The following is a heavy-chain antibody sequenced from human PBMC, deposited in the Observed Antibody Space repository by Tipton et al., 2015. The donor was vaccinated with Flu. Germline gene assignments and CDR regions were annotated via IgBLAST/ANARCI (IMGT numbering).Heavy chain of an antibody. CDR1: GFTFGDYA. V-gene: IGHV3-9*01. D-gene: IGHD2-21*01. CDR3: AKGYSYYYYYSMDV. CDR2: ITWNSGSI. J-gene: IGHJ6*02. Sequence: SLRLSCAASGFTFGDYAMHWGRQAPGKGLEWVSGITWNSGSIAYADSVKGRFTISRGNAKNSLYLQMGSLRAEDTALYFCAKGYSYYYYYSMDVWGQGTTVTVSS.